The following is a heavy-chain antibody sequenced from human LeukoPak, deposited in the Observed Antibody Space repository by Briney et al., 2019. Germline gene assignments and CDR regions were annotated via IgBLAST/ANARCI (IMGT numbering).Heavy chain of an antibody. J-gene: IGHJ3*02. CDR3: ARDPIVGATGGAFDI. CDR1: GYTFTSYA. CDR2: INAGNGNT. V-gene: IGHV1-3*03. D-gene: IGHD1-26*01. Sequence: ASVKVSCKASGYTFTSYAMHWVRQAPGQRLEWMGWINAGNGNTKYSQEFQGRVTITRDTSASTAYMELSSLRSEDMAVYYCARDPIVGATGGAFDIWGQGTMVTVSS.